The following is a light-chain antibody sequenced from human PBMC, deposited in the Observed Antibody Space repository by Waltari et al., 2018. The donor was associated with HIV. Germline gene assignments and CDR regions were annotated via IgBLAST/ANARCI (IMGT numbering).Light chain of an antibody. CDR1: VSNIAITS. V-gene: IGLV1-44*01. Sequence: QSVLTQPPSVSGAPGQRVTISCSGSVSNIAITSVNWYQHFPGTAPKLRIYNKNQRPSGVPYRFSGSKSGTSASLAISGLQSDDEADYYCAAWDDRLKGVFGGGTKLTVL. J-gene: IGLJ3*02. CDR2: NKN. CDR3: AAWDDRLKGV.